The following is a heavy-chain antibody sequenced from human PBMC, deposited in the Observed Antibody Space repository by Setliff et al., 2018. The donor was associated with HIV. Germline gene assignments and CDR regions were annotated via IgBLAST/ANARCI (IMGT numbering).Heavy chain of an antibody. Sequence: SLRLSCAASGFTFRTYAMTWVRQAPGKGLDWVSTISASGASTHYADSVKGRFTISRDNSKNILYLQMDGLRAEDTAVYFCARDNLYSNTWNGSPVYGLDVWGQGTTVTVSS. J-gene: IGHJ6*02. CDR3: ARDNLYSNTWNGSPVYGLDV. D-gene: IGHD3-3*01. CDR2: ISASGAST. CDR1: GFTFRTYA. V-gene: IGHV3-23*01.